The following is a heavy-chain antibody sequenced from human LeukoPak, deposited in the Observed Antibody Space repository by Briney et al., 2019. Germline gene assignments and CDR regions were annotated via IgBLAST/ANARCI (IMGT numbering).Heavy chain of an antibody. CDR3: ASSSWYDAFDI. V-gene: IGHV4-39*07. CDR1: GVSISSTSYY. D-gene: IGHD6-13*01. J-gene: IGHJ3*02. CDR2: IYYSGSM. Sequence: PSETLSLTCTVSGVSISSTSYYWGWIRQPPGKGLEWIGSIYYSGSMYYNPSLKSRVTISLDTSKNQFSLKLSSVTAADTAVYYCASSSWYDAFDIWGQGTMVTVSS.